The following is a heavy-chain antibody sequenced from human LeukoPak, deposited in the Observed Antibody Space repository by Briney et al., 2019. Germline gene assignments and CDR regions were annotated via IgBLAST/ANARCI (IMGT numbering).Heavy chain of an antibody. J-gene: IGHJ4*02. CDR3: GRRIRWASDY. Sequence: QPGGSLRLSCAASGFTFSSYSMVWVRQAPGKGLEYVSGITSNGGTTYYGNSVQGRFTLSRDNAKETQYLQMGSLRTEDMAVYYRGRRIRWASDYWGQGTPVTVAS. D-gene: IGHD4-23*01. CDR2: ITSNGGTT. V-gene: IGHV3-64*01. CDR1: GFTFSSYS.